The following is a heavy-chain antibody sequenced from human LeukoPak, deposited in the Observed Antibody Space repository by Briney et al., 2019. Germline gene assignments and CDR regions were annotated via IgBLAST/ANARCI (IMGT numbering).Heavy chain of an antibody. CDR3: ARGKYTSFDN. J-gene: IGHJ4*02. CDR1: GDSLFTNGVA. CDR2: TYYRSKWSF. V-gene: IGHV6-1*01. D-gene: IGHD2-2*01. Sequence: SQTLSLTCDISGDSLFTNGVAWNWIRQSPSRGLEWLGRTYYRSKWSFDYAVSVKSRISITAATSKNQFSLQLSSVTPEDTAVYYCARGKYTSFDNWGQGTLVTVSS.